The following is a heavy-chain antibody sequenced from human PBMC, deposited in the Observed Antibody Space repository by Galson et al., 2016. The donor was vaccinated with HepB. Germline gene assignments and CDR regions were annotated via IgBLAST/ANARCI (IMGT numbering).Heavy chain of an antibody. CDR2: IYLDEDK. V-gene: IGHV2-5*02. CDR1: GFSLSPSGVG. D-gene: IGHD2-2*03. Sequence: PALVQPTQPLTLPCTLSGFSLSPSGVGVAWIRQPPGKALEWLALIYLDEDKRYSPSLKSRLTLTKDTSKNQVVLTMTNMDPVDTATYYCARDWMLNSFDFWGQGTLVTVSS. J-gene: IGHJ4*02. CDR3: ARDWMLNSFDF.